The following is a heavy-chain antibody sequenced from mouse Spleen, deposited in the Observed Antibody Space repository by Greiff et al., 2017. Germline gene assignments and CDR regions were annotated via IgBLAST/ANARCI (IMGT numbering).Heavy chain of an antibody. CDR1: GYTFTSYT. D-gene: IGHD1-1*01. CDR2: INPSSGYT. CDR3: ARIGYYYGSSYGGAMDY. Sequence: QVQLQQSGAELARPGASVKMSCKASGYTFTSYTMHWVKQRPGQGLEWIGYINPSSGYTKYNQKFKDKATLTADKSSSTAYMQLSSLTSEDSAVYYCARIGYYYGSSYGGAMDYWGQGTSVTVSS. V-gene: IGHV1-4*01. J-gene: IGHJ4*01.